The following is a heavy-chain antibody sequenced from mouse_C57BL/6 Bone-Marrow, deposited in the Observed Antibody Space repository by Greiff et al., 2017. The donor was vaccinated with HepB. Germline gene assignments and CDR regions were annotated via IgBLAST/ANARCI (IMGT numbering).Heavy chain of an antibody. Sequence: VQLKESGAELVRPGASVKLSCTASGFNIKDDYMHWVKQRPEQGLEWIGWIDPENGDTEYASKFQGKATITADTSSNTAYLQLSSLTSEDTAVYYCTTRYGSSYSYWYFDVWGTGTTVTVSS. CDR1: GFNIKDDY. D-gene: IGHD1-1*01. J-gene: IGHJ1*03. CDR2: IDPENGDT. CDR3: TTRYGSSYSYWYFDV. V-gene: IGHV14-4*01.